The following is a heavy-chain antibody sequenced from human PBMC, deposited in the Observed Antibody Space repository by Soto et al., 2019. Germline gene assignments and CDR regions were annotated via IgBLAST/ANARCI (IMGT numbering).Heavy chain of an antibody. V-gene: IGHV4-31*03. D-gene: IGHD6-6*01. CDR2: IYYSGST. CDR1: GGSISSGGYY. CDR3: ARGGSSSSFDY. J-gene: IGHJ4*02. Sequence: TLSLTCTVSGGSISSGGYYWSWIRQHPGKGLEWIGYIYYSGSTYYNPSLKSRVTISVDTSKNQFSLKLSSVTAADTAVYYCARGGSSSSFDYWGQGTQVTVSS.